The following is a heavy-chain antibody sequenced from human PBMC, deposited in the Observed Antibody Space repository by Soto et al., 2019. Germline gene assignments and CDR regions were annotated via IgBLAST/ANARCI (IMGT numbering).Heavy chain of an antibody. Sequence: PWWSLRLSCSASVFTFSNAWMSWFRQAPGKGLEWVGRIKSKTDGGTTDYAAPVKGRFTISRDDSKNTLYLQMNSLKTEDTAVYYCTTDLIVGATYSDYWGQGTLVTVSS. D-gene: IGHD1-26*01. CDR1: VFTFSNAW. J-gene: IGHJ4*02. CDR2: IKSKTDGGTT. V-gene: IGHV3-15*01. CDR3: TTDLIVGATYSDY.